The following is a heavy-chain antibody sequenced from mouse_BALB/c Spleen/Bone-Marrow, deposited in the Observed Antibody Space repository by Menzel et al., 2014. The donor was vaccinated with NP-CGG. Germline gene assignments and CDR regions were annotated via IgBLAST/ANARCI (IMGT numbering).Heavy chain of an antibody. CDR3: YDGSSFDYFDY. V-gene: IGHV14-3*02. D-gene: IGHD1-1*01. Sequence: VQLQQSGAELVKPGASVKLSCKASGFNIKDTYMHWVKQRPEQGLEWIGRIDPANGNTKYDPKFQGKATITADTSSNSAYLQLSSLTSEDTAIDYCYDGSSFDYFDYWGQGTTLTVSS. J-gene: IGHJ2*01. CDR2: IDPANGNT. CDR1: GFNIKDTY.